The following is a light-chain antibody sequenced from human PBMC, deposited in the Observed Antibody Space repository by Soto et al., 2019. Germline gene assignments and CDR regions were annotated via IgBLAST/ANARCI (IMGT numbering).Light chain of an antibody. Sequence: QSVLTQPASVSGCPGQSITICCTGTSSDVGSYNLVSWYQQHPGKAPKLMIYEVGKRPSGVSNRFSGSKSGNTASLTISGLQAEDEADYYCCSYAGSSTFFYVFGTGTKVTVL. J-gene: IGLJ1*01. CDR1: SSDVGSYNL. CDR2: EVG. CDR3: CSYAGSSTFFYV. V-gene: IGLV2-23*02.